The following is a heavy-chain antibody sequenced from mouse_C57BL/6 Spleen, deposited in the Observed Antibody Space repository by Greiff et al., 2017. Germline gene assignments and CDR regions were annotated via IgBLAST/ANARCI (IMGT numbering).Heavy chain of an antibody. J-gene: IGHJ4*01. CDR2: IYPRDGST. CDR3: ARRGGSLYYYAMDY. Sequence: QVQLQQSGPELVKPGASVKLSCKASGYTFTSYDINWVKQRPGQGLEWIGWIYPRDGSTKYNEKFKGKATLTVDTSSSTAYMELHSLTSEDSAVYFCARRGGSLYYYAMDYWGQGTSVTVSS. CDR1: GYTFTSYD. V-gene: IGHV1-85*01. D-gene: IGHD6-5*01.